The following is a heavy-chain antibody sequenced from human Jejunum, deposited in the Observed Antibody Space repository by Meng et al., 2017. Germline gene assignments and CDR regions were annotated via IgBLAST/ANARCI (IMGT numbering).Heavy chain of an antibody. V-gene: IGHV3-30*04. CDR1: AFTFSNYA. CDR3: ARGRGSGGMGHFDY. Sequence: GGSLRLSCAASAFTFSNYAMHWVRQAPGKGLEWVALMSRDGSRKYYTDSVKGRFTISRDNSNNILYLQMNSLRTEDTALYCCARGRGSGGMGHFDYWGQGTLVTVSS. J-gene: IGHJ4*02. CDR2: MSRDGSRK. D-gene: IGHD6-19*01.